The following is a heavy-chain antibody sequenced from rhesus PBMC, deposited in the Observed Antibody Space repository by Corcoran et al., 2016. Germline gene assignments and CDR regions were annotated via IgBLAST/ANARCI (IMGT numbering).Heavy chain of an antibody. J-gene: IGHJ4*01. D-gene: IGHD5-36*01. CDR2: IDSSGRT. CDR1: GGSISGYW. Sequence: QLQLQESGPGLVKPSETLSLTCAVSGGSISGYWWSCLRLPPGTGVELIGRIDSSGRTDYNPSLKSRVTISRETSKNQFSLKLSSVTAADTAVYYCARPRGYSYGYFYYFDYWGQGVLVTVSS. V-gene: IGHV4-160*01. CDR3: ARPRGYSYGYFYYFDY.